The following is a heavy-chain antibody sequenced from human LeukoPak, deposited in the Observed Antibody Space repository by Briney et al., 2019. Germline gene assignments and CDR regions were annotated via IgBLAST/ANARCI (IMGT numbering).Heavy chain of an antibody. Sequence: SETLSLTCSVSGDSINSKNYYWGWIRQPPGKGLEWIGTMYYSGSTYYNPPLKSRVTISVDTSKNQFSLRLSSVTAADTAVYYCARVRSYGDFYYYMDVWGKGTTVTISS. J-gene: IGHJ6*03. CDR3: ARVRSYGDFYYYMDV. D-gene: IGHD5-18*01. CDR2: MYYSGST. CDR1: GDSINSKNYY. V-gene: IGHV4-39*07.